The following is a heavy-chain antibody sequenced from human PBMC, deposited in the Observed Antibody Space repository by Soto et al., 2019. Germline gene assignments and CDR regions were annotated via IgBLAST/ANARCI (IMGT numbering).Heavy chain of an antibody. CDR2: INHSGST. CDR1: GGAFSGYY. J-gene: IGHJ5*02. Sequence: SETLSLTCAVYGGAFSGYYWSWIRQPPGKGLEWIGEINHSGSTNSNPSLKSRVTISVDTSRNQFSLKLSSVTDADTAVYYCARDRRGYSSSWYRVSWFDPWGQGTLVTVS. V-gene: IGHV4-34*01. CDR3: ARDRRGYSSSWYRVSWFDP. D-gene: IGHD6-13*01.